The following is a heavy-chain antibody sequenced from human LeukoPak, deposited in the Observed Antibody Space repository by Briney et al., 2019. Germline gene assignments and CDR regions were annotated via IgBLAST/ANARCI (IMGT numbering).Heavy chain of an antibody. V-gene: IGHV3-33*08. Sequence: GGSLRLSCAASGFTFSRYGMHWVRQAPGKGLEWVAVIWYDGNNKYYADSVKGRFTISRDNSKNTLFLQMNSLRAEDTAVYYCATDAGHWFDPWGQGTLVTVSS. CDR1: GFTFSRYG. CDR2: IWYDGNNK. CDR3: ATDAGHWFDP. J-gene: IGHJ5*02.